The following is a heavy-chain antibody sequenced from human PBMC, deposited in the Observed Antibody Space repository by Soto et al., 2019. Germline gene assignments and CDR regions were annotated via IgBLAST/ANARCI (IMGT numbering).Heavy chain of an antibody. J-gene: IGHJ5*02. CDR2: IYYSGST. CDR1: GGSISSGGYY. Sequence: SETLSLTCTVSGGSISSGGYYWSWIRQHPGKGLEWIGYIYYSGSTYYNPSLKSRVTISVDTSKNQFSLKLSSVTAADTAVYYCARDPGQIGSSWDGWFDPWGQGTLVTGSS. D-gene: IGHD6-13*01. V-gene: IGHV4-31*03. CDR3: ARDPGQIGSSWDGWFDP.